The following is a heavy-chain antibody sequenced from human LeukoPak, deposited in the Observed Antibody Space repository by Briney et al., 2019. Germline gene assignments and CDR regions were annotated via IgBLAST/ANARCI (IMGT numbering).Heavy chain of an antibody. CDR2: ISSSGSNI. CDR1: GFTFSSYE. V-gene: IGHV3-48*03. J-gene: IGHJ4*02. D-gene: IGHD6-13*01. Sequence: PGGSLTLSCAASGFTFSSYEMNWVRQAPGKGLEWVSYISSSGSNIYYADSVKGRFTISRDNAKNSLYLQMNSLRAEDTAVYYCARESSSWYYWGQGTLVTVSS. CDR3: ARESSSWYY.